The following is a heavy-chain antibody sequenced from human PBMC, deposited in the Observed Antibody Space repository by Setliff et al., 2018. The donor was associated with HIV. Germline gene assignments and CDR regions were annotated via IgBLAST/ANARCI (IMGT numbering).Heavy chain of an antibody. CDR1: GGSISGFY. J-gene: IGHJ6*02. Sequence: PSETLSLTCTVSGGSISGFYWSWIRQPAGKGLEWIGRIYTSGSTNYNPSLKSRVTISVDTSKNQFSLKLSSVTAADTAVYYCARITMVRGVYYGMDVWGQGTTVTVSS. D-gene: IGHD3-10*01. V-gene: IGHV4-4*07. CDR2: IYTSGST. CDR3: ARITMVRGVYYGMDV.